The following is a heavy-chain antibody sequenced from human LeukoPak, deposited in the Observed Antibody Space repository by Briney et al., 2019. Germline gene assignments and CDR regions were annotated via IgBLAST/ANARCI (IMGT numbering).Heavy chain of an antibody. Sequence: GGSLRLSCAASGFTFSSYAMSWVRQAPGKGLEWVGRIKSKTDGGTTDYAAPVKGRFTISRDDSKNTLYLQMNSLKTEDTAVYYCTTDIVLMVYAMEAFDIWGQGTMVTVSS. CDR2: IKSKTDGGTT. D-gene: IGHD2-8*01. V-gene: IGHV3-15*01. J-gene: IGHJ3*02. CDR3: TTDIVLMVYAMEAFDI. CDR1: GFTFSSYA.